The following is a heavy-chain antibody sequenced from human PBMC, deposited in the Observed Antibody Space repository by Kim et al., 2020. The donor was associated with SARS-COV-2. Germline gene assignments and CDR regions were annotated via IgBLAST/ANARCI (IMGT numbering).Heavy chain of an antibody. CDR1: GFTFSSYA. V-gene: IGHV3-23*03. D-gene: IGHD2-21*01. J-gene: IGHJ4*02. Sequence: GGSLRLSCAASGFTFSSYAMSWVRQAPGKGLEWVSVIYSGGSSTYYADSVKGRFTISRDNSKNTLYLQMNSLRAEDTAVYYCANYNADGVGGEHYFDYWGQGTLVTVSS. CDR3: ANYNADGVGGEHYFDY. CDR2: IYSGGSST.